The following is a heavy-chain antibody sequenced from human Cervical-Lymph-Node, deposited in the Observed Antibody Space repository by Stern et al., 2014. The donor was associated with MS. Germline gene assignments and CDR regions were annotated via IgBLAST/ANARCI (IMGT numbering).Heavy chain of an antibody. V-gene: IGHV4-34*01. CDR2: INHSGKP. Sequence: QVQLQQWGAGLLRPSETLSLTCAVHGASFTDNYWSWIRQTPGKGLEWIGEINHSGKPHHNPSLMSRVTLSVDTSKNQFSLKLNSVTAADTAVYYCARERKVERSARVFVSFDVWGQGTLLTVSS. J-gene: IGHJ3*01. CDR3: ARERKVERSARVFVSFDV. D-gene: IGHD1-1*01. CDR1: GASFTDNY.